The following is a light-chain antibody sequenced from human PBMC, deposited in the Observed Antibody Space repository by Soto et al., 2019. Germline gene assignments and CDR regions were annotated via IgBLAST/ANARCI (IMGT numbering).Light chain of an antibody. V-gene: IGKV3-20*01. J-gene: IGKJ1*01. CDR3: QQYSSSPRT. CDR2: GAS. Sequence: EVVLTQSPGTLSLSPGEGATLSCRASQSISSNYLAWYHQRPGQAPRLLIYGASSRATDIPDRFRGSGSGRDFVLNISRLERGDSGVYYCQQYSSSPRTFGQGTKVEIK. CDR1: QSISSNY.